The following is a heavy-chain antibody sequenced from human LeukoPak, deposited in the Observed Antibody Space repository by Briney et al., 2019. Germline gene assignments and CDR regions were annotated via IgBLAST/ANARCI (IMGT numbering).Heavy chain of an antibody. CDR2: IIPIFGTA. J-gene: IGHJ5*02. Sequence: SVKVSCKASGGTFSSYAISWVRQAPGQGLEWMGGIIPIFGTANYAQKFQGRVTITADESTSTAYMELSSLRSEDTAVYYSARRRRQWLVSHWFNPWGQGTLVTVSS. D-gene: IGHD6-19*01. CDR1: GGTFSSYA. CDR3: ARRRRQWLVSHWFNP. V-gene: IGHV1-69*13.